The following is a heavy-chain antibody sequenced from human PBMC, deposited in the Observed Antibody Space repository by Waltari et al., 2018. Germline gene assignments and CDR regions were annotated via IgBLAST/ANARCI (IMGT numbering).Heavy chain of an antibody. CDR1: GFTFDDYA. Sequence: EVQLVESGGVVVQPGGSLRLSCAASGFTFDDYAMHWVRQAPGKGLEWVSLIRWDGGSTYYADSVKGRFTISRDNSKNSLYLQMNSLRAEDTALYYCAKDWGGDRDPVIYYGMDVWGQGTTVTVSS. CDR2: IRWDGGST. D-gene: IGHD2-21*02. J-gene: IGHJ6*02. V-gene: IGHV3-43D*04. CDR3: AKDWGGDRDPVIYYGMDV.